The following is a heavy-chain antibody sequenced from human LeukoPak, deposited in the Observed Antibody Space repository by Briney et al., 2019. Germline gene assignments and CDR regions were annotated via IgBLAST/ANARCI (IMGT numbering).Heavy chain of an antibody. J-gene: IGHJ4*02. CDR2: IYYSGST. Sequence: ASETLSLTCTVSGGSISSSSYYWGWIRQPPGKGLEWIGSIYYSGSTYYNPSLKGRVTISVDTSKNQFSLKLSSVTAADTAVYYCARDVTVATWKYFDYWGQGTLVTVSS. D-gene: IGHD4-17*01. V-gene: IGHV4-39*07. CDR3: ARDVTVATWKYFDY. CDR1: GGSISSSSYY.